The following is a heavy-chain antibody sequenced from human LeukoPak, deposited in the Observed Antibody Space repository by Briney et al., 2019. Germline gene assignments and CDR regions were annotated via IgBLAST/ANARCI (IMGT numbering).Heavy chain of an antibody. CDR1: GFTVSSNY. D-gene: IGHD3-10*01. Sequence: PGGSLRLSCAASGFTVSSNYMSWVRQAPGKGLEWVSVIYSGGSTYFADSVKGRFTISRDNSKNTLYLQMNSLRAEDTAVYYCAKDAQYSFGSGIYFDYWGQGTLVTVSS. CDR3: AKDAQYSFGSGIYFDY. V-gene: IGHV3-53*01. CDR2: IYSGGST. J-gene: IGHJ4*02.